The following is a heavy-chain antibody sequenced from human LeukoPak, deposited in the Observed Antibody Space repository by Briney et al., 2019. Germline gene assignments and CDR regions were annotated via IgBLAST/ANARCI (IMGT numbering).Heavy chain of an antibody. J-gene: IGHJ4*02. Sequence: PGGSLRLSCAASGFTFDDYGMSWVRQAPGKGLEWVSGINWNGGSTGYADSVKGRFTISRDNAKNSLYLQMNSLRAEDTALYYCARGDGYGSGGKCDYWGQGTLVTVSS. D-gene: IGHD6-19*01. CDR3: ARGDGYGSGGKCDY. V-gene: IGHV3-20*04. CDR2: INWNGGST. CDR1: GFTFDDYG.